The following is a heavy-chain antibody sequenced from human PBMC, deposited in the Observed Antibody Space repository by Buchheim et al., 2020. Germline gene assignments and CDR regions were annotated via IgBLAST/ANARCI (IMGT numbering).Heavy chain of an antibody. Sequence: QVQLQQWGAGLLKPSETLSLTCAVYGGSFSGYYWTWIRQPPGKGLEWIGQINHSGSTNYNPSLKSRVTISVDTSKNQFSLRLSSVTAADTAVYYCARVPRQLRVNVYYYMDVWGKGTT. V-gene: IGHV4-34*01. D-gene: IGHD1-1*01. CDR2: INHSGST. CDR3: ARVPRQLRVNVYYYMDV. CDR1: GGSFSGYY. J-gene: IGHJ6*03.